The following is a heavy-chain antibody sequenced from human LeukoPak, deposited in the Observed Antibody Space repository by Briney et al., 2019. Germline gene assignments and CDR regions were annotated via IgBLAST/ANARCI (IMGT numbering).Heavy chain of an antibody. Sequence: SVKVSCKASGGTFSSYAISWVRQAPGQGLEWMGGIIPIFGTANYAQKFQGRVTITADESPSTAYMELSSLRSEDTAVYYCARVKDYVWGSYRPYYFDYWGQGTLVTVSS. CDR3: ARVKDYVWGSYRPYYFDY. J-gene: IGHJ4*02. CDR2: IIPIFGTA. D-gene: IGHD3-16*02. V-gene: IGHV1-69*01. CDR1: GGTFSSYA.